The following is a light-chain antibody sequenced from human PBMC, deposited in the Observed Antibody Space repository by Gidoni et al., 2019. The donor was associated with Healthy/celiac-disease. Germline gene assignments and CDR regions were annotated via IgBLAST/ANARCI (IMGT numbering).Light chain of an antibody. CDR2: EDN. V-gene: IGLV6-57*01. CDR1: SGSIASNY. J-gene: IGLJ1*01. CDR3: QSYDSSNYV. Sequence: NFMLTQPHSLSASPWKTVTLSCTHSSGSIASNYLQWYQQLPGSYPTTVIYEDNQRPSGVPYRFSGSTDSSSNSASLTIAGLKTEDEADYYCQSYDSSNYVFGTGTKVTVL.